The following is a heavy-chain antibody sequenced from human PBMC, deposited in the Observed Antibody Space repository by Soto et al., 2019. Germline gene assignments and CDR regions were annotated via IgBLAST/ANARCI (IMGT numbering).Heavy chain of an antibody. Sequence: GGSLRLSCSASGLGFTTYSMSWVRQPPGKGLEWVSGITGNGHNTYYAESVKGRFTISRDNSKNTLYLQMDSLRAEAPAKFYCLSHQGIYNYYFDYWGQGTLVPVSS. CDR1: GLGFTTYS. CDR2: ITGNGHNT. D-gene: IGHD1-1*01. CDR3: LSHQGIYNYYFDY. J-gene: IGHJ4*02. V-gene: IGHV3-23*01.